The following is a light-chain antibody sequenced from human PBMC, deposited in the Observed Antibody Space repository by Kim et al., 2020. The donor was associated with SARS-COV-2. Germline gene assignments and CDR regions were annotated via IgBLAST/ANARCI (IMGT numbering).Light chain of an antibody. Sequence: GQSITISGTGTRSDVGRYNYVSWYQQHPGKAPRLMIYDVTHRPSGVSNRVSGSKSGNTASLTISGLQAEDEADYYCNSYASSNTYVFGTGTKVTVL. CDR1: RSDVGRYNY. J-gene: IGLJ1*01. CDR3: NSYASSNTYV. CDR2: DVT. V-gene: IGLV2-14*04.